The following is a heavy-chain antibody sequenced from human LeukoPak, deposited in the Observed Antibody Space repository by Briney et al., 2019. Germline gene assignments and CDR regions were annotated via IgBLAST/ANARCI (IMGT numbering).Heavy chain of an antibody. CDR2: INPNSGGT. V-gene: IGHV1-2*02. Sequence: ASVKVSCKASGYTFTGYYMHWVRQAPGQGLEWMGWINPNSGGTNYAQKFQGRVTMTRDTSISTAYMELSRLRSDDTAVYYCARDLVDIVVVVDATNPDYWGQGTLVTVSS. J-gene: IGHJ4*02. CDR3: ARDLVDIVVVVDATNPDY. CDR1: GYTFTGYY. D-gene: IGHD2-15*01.